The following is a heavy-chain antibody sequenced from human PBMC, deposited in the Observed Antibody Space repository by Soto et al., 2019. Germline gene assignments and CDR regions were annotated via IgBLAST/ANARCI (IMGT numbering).Heavy chain of an antibody. CDR1: GASITDSY. J-gene: IGHJ4*02. CDR3: VRGMAEEQIFYYFDY. D-gene: IGHD3-9*01. CDR2: IYFSGVA. Sequence: SETLSLTCTVSGASITDSYWSWIRQPPEKGLEWIGYIYFSGVATYNPSLKSRATMSRDTSKNEFSLKLTSVTAADTAVYYCVRGMAEEQIFYYFDYWGQGALVTVSS. V-gene: IGHV4-59*01.